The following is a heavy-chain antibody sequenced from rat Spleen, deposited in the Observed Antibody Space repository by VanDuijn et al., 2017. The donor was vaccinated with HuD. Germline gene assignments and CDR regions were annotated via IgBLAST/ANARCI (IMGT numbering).Heavy chain of an antibody. V-gene: IGHV5-29*01. Sequence: EVQLVDHGGGLVQPGRSLKLSCAASGFTFSHYGMAWVRQAPTKGLEWVATLSYDGNTTYYRDSVKGRFTISRDNAENTVYLQMNSPTSEDTATYYCTTPSPGSSVWYFDFWGQGVMVTVSS. CDR3: TTPSPGSSVWYFDF. J-gene: IGHJ2*01. D-gene: IGHD5-1*01. CDR1: GFTFSHYG. CDR2: LSYDGNTT.